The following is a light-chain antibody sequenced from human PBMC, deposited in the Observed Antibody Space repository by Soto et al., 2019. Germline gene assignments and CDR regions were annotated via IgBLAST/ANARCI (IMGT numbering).Light chain of an antibody. V-gene: IGKV1-39*01. Sequence: IQMTQSPSPLSASVGDRLTITCRASQNINNYLNWYQQKPGKAPDLLIYAAANLQSGVPSRFSGRGFGTDFALTISPLQPEDFATYYCQQSHSRPLVFGPGAKVD. J-gene: IGKJ3*01. CDR3: QQSHSRPLV. CDR2: AAA. CDR1: QNINNY.